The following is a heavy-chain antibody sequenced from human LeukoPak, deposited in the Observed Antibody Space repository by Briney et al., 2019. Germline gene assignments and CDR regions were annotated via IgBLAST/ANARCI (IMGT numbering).Heavy chain of an antibody. V-gene: IGHV3-23*01. Sequence: QPGGSLRLSCAASGFTFSSYAMSWVRQAPGKGLEWVPAISGSGGSTYYADSAKGRFTISRDNSKNTMYLQMNCRRDEDKAVYYCGKVGGGWEYFYYYYGMDVWGQGTTVTVSS. J-gene: IGHJ6*02. CDR3: GKVGGGWEYFYYYYGMDV. CDR1: GFTFSSYA. D-gene: IGHD6-19*01. CDR2: ISGSGGST.